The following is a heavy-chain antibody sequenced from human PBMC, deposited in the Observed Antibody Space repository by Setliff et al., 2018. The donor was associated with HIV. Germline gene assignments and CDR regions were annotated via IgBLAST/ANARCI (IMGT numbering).Heavy chain of an antibody. CDR1: GGTFSSYA. D-gene: IGHD1-26*01. CDR2: INPNGGST. CDR3: ARGDTRNYYGGDYFDY. Sequence: ASVKVSCKASGGTFSSYAISWVRQAPGQGLEWMGIINPNGGSTFYAQKFQDRFTMTRDTSTSTVNMELSSLRSEDTAVYYCARGDTRNYYGGDYFDYWGQGSLVTAPQ. V-gene: IGHV1-46*01. J-gene: IGHJ4*02.